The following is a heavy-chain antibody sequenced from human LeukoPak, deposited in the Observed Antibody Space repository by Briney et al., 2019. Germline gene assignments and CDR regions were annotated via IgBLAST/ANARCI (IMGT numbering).Heavy chain of an antibody. CDR3: AREFYGVDY. CDR1: GFTFSSYS. Sequence: PGGSLRLSCAASGFTFSSYSMNWVRQAPGKGLEWVANIKQDGSEKYYVDSVKGRFTISRDNAKNSLYLQMNSLRAEDTAVFYCAREFYGVDYWGQGTLVTVSS. D-gene: IGHD4/OR15-4a*01. J-gene: IGHJ4*02. V-gene: IGHV3-7*01. CDR2: IKQDGSEK.